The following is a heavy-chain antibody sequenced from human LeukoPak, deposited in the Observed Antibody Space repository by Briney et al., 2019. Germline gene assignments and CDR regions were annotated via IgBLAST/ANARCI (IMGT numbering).Heavy chain of an antibody. Sequence: PGGSLRLSCAAPGFTVSSNYMSWVRQASGKGLEWVSVIYSGGSTYYADSVKGRFTISRDNSKNTLYLQMNSLRAEDTAVYYCARDKPTAAWGIDVWGQGTTVTVS. D-gene: IGHD2-15*01. CDR2: IYSGGST. CDR1: GFTVSSNY. CDR3: ARDKPTAAWGIDV. J-gene: IGHJ6*02. V-gene: IGHV3-53*01.